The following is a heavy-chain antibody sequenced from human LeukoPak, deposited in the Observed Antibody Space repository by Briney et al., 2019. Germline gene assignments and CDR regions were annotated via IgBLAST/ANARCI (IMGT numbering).Heavy chain of an antibody. Sequence: PSGTLSLTCTVSGGSISSSSYYWGWIRQPPGKGLECIGSIYYSGSTYYNPSLKSRVTISVDTSKNQFSLKLSFVTAADTAVYYCARPLGSSLDAFDIWGQGTMVTVSS. CDR2: IYYSGST. D-gene: IGHD6-13*01. V-gene: IGHV4-39*07. CDR1: GGSISSSSYY. J-gene: IGHJ3*02. CDR3: ARPLGSSLDAFDI.